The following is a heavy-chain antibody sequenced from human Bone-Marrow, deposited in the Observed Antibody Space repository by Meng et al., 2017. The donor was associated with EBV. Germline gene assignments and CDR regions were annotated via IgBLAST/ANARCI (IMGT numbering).Heavy chain of an antibody. D-gene: IGHD2-21*01. V-gene: IGHV4-39*01. CDR3: ARHSAQIVVVIPLGWFDP. CDR2: IYHSGST. CDR1: GGSISSSSYY. Sequence: GAGHGLVKPSDTLSLTCTVSGGSISSSSYYWGWIRQPPGKGLEWIGSIYHSGSTYYNSSLKSRVTISVDTSKNQFSLKLNSVTAADTAVYYCARHSAQIVVVIPLGWFDPWGQGTLVTVSS. J-gene: IGHJ5*02.